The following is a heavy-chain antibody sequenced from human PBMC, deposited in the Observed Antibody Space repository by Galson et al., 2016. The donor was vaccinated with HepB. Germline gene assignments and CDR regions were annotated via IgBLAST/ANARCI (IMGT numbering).Heavy chain of an antibody. CDR3: ARHATRLYYDFWSGSY. CDR1: GYTFSIYG. J-gene: IGHJ4*02. V-gene: IGHV1-18*01. D-gene: IGHD3-3*01. CDR2: INPYNDNT. Sequence: SVKVSCKASGYTFSIYGISWVRQAPGQGLEWMGWINPYNDNTNYAQKFQGRVTMTTETSTSTAYMHLRSLRSDDTAVYYCARHATRLYYDFWSGSYWGQGTLVTVSS.